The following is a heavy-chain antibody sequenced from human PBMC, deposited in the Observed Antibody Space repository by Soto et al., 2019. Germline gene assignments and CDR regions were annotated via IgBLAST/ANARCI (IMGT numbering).Heavy chain of an antibody. CDR1: GGSISSYY. CDR3: ARVSAREYVIVTGYPLYYGMDV. D-gene: IGHD3-9*01. Sequence: QVQLQESGPGLVKPSETLSLTCTVSGGSISSYYWSWIRQPPGKGLEWIGYIYYSGSTNYNPSLKSRVTISVDTSKNQCSLKLSSVTAAATAVYYCARVSAREYVIVTGYPLYYGMDVW. CDR2: IYYSGST. J-gene: IGHJ6*01. V-gene: IGHV4-59*01.